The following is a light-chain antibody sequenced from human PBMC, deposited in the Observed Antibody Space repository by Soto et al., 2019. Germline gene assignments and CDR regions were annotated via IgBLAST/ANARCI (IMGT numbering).Light chain of an antibody. CDR2: EVS. Sequence: SALTQPASVSGSPGQSITISCTGTSSDVGGYNYVSWYQQHPGKAPKLMIYEVSNRPSGVSNRFSGSKSGNTASLTISGLQAEDEADYYCSSYTSRSTLDYVFGSGTKLTVL. CDR3: SSYTSRSTLDYV. V-gene: IGLV2-14*01. CDR1: SSDVGGYNY. J-gene: IGLJ1*01.